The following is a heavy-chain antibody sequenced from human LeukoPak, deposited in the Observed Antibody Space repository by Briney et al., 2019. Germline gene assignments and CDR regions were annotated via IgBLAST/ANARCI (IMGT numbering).Heavy chain of an antibody. V-gene: IGHV3-30-3*01. J-gene: IGHJ4*02. Sequence: PGRSLRLSCAASGFTFSSYAMHWVRQAPGKGLEWVAVISYDGSNKYYADSVKGRFTISRDNSKNTLYLQMNSLRAEDTAVYYCAKVRTQYCSSGNCFNYYFEYWGQGTLVTVSS. D-gene: IGHD2-15*01. CDR2: ISYDGSNK. CDR1: GFTFSSYA. CDR3: AKVRTQYCSSGNCFNYYFEY.